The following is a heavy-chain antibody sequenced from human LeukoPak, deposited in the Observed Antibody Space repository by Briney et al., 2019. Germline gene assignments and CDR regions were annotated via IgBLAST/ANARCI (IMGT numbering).Heavy chain of an antibody. CDR2: TYYKSKWKT. Sequence: SQTLSLTCAISGDSVSSNSVAWNWIRQSPSRDLEWLGRTYYKSKWKTDYAVSVKGRITINPDTSKNQLSLQVNSVTPEDTAVYYCAGCLETAIIYWGQGSVVTVCS. D-gene: IGHD2-21*02. CDR1: GDSVSSNSVA. V-gene: IGHV6-1*01. CDR3: AGCLETAIIY. J-gene: IGHJ4*02.